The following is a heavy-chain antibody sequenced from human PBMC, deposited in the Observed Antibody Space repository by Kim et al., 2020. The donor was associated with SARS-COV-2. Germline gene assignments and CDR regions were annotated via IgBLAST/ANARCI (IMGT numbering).Heavy chain of an antibody. V-gene: IGHV3-23*01. J-gene: IGHJ3*02. CDR1: GLTFSSYA. CDR3: AKPLWFGELKGAFDI. Sequence: GGSLRLSWAASGLTFSSYAMSWVRQAPGKGREWVSAISGSGGSTYYADSVKGRFTISRDNSKNTLYVQMNSLRAEDTAVYYCAKPLWFGELKGAFDIWGQGTMVTVSS. CDR2: ISGSGGST. D-gene: IGHD3-10*01.